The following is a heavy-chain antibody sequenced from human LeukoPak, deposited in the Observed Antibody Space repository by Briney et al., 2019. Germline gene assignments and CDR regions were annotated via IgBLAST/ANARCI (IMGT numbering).Heavy chain of an antibody. V-gene: IGHV3-48*03. J-gene: IGHJ4*02. Sequence: GGSLRLSCVVSGFSLSTFEMSWVRQAPGKGLEWIAYISGSGGAIYYSDSVLGRFTISKDNAKNSLYLQMSSLRAEDTAMYYCAKHSHDGSAPYYEVQLDYWGQGTLVTVSS. CDR2: ISGSGGAI. CDR1: GFSLSTFE. CDR3: AKHSHDGSAPYYEVQLDY. D-gene: IGHD3-22*01.